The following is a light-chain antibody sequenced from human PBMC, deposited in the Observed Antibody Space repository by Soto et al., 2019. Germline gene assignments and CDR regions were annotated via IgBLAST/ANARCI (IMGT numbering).Light chain of an antibody. CDR1: SSDVGGYDY. CDR3: SSYAGTHIV. Sequence: QSVLTQPPSASGSPAQSVTISCTGPSSDVGGYDYVSWYQQHPGKAPKLMIYDVTKRPSGVPDRFSGSKSANTASLTVSGLQAEDEADYYCSSYAGTHIVFGTGTKVTVL. CDR2: DVT. V-gene: IGLV2-8*01. J-gene: IGLJ1*01.